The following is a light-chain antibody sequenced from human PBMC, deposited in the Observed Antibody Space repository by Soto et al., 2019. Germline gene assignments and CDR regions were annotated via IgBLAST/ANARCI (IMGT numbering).Light chain of an antibody. Sequence: EIVMTQSPPTLSASPGEGVTLSCKASQSISNYLAWYQHKPGQAPRLLINGASIRATGFPARFSGSGSGEDFTLTISGVQSEDFAVYYCQQYLNWPWTFGQGTRVVIK. J-gene: IGKJ1*01. CDR3: QQYLNWPWT. V-gene: IGKV3-15*01. CDR2: GAS. CDR1: QSISNY.